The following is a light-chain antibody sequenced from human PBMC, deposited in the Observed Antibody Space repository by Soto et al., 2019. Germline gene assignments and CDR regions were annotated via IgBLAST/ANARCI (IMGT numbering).Light chain of an antibody. Sequence: EIVLTQSPGTRSVSAGERATLSCRASQSVSSSYLALYQQKPGQAPRLVIYAASNRTPGIPDRFSGSASGTEFTLTISRLQNEDFAVYYCQQYGNSTWTFGQGTKVDIK. CDR2: AAS. J-gene: IGKJ1*01. V-gene: IGKV3-20*01. CDR3: QQYGNSTWT. CDR1: QSVSSSY.